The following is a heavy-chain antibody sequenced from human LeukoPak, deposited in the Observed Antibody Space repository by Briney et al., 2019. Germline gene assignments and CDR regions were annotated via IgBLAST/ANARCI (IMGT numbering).Heavy chain of an antibody. V-gene: IGHV1-46*01. CDR2: INPSGGST. D-gene: IGHD3-22*01. CDR3: ARDMYYYDSSGLPYYFDY. J-gene: IGHJ4*02. CDR1: GYTFTSYY. Sequence: ASVKVSCKASGYTFTSYYMHWVRQAPGQGLEWMGIINPSGGSTSYAQKFQGRVTMTTDTSTSTAYMELRSLRSDDTAVYYCARDMYYYDSSGLPYYFDYWGQGTLVTVSS.